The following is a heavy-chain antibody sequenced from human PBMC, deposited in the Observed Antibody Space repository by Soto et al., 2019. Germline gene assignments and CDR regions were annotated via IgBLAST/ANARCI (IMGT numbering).Heavy chain of an antibody. V-gene: IGHV3-74*01. J-gene: IGHJ2*01. D-gene: IGHD3-22*01. CDR2: INSDGIST. Sequence: EVQLVESGGGLVQPGGSLRLSCAASGFTFSSYWMHWVRQAPGKGLVWVSRINSDGISTSYADSVKGRFTISRDNAKNTLYLQMNSLRAEDTAVYYCASSYDSSGYYYNVGWYFDLWGRGTLVTVSS. CDR1: GFTFSSYW. CDR3: ASSYDSSGYYYNVGWYFDL.